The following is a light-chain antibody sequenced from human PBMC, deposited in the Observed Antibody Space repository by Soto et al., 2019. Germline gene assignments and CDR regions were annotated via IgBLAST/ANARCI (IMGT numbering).Light chain of an antibody. CDR3: QQYGSSPT. J-gene: IGKJ1*01. Sequence: EIVLTQSPGTLSLSPGERATLSCRASQSVSSSYFSWYQQKPGQAPRLLIYGASSRATGIPDSFSGSGSGTDFTLTISRLEPEDFAVYYCQQYGSSPTFGQGTKVEIK. CDR2: GAS. V-gene: IGKV3-20*01. CDR1: QSVSSSY.